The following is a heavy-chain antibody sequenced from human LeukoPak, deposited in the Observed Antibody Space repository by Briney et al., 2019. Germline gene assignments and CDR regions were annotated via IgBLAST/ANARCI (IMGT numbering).Heavy chain of an antibody. Sequence: SETLSLTCAVYGGSFSGYYWSWIRQPPGKGLEWIGEINHSGSTNYNPSVKSRVTISVDTSKNQFSLKLSSVTAADTAVYYCVRGGNYDFWSGYPYYYYYYMDVWGKGTTVTVSS. CDR3: VRGGNYDFWSGYPYYYYYYMDV. D-gene: IGHD3-3*01. J-gene: IGHJ6*03. CDR1: GGSFSGYY. CDR2: INHSGST. V-gene: IGHV4-34*01.